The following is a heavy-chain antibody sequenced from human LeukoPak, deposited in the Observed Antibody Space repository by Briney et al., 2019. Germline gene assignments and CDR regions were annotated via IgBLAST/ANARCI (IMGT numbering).Heavy chain of an antibody. CDR2: INHSGST. V-gene: IGHV4-34*01. J-gene: IGHJ4*02. Sequence: SETLSLTCAVYGGSFSGYYWSWIRQPPGKGLEWIGEINHSGSTNYNPSLKSRVTISVDTSKNQFSLKLSSVTAADTAVYYCAKDVGYCTNGVCRDYWGQGTLVTVSS. CDR1: GGSFSGYY. CDR3: AKDVGYCTNGVCRDY. D-gene: IGHD2-8*01.